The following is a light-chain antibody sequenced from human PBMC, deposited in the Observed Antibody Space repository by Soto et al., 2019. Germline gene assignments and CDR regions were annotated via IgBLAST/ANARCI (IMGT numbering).Light chain of an antibody. J-gene: IGLJ2*01. CDR3: SSYTSTSTYVL. V-gene: IGLV2-14*01. Sequence: QSVLTQPASVSGSPGQSITISCTGTSSDVGGYNYVSWYQQHPDTAPTLMIFDVSNRPSGVSNRFSGSKSGNTASLTISGLQTEDEADYYCSSYTSTSTYVLFGGGTQLTVL. CDR1: SSDVGGYNY. CDR2: DVS.